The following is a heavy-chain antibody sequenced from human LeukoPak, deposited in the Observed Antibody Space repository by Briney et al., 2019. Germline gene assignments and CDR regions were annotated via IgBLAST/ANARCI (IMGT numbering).Heavy chain of an antibody. J-gene: IGHJ4*02. V-gene: IGHV4-34*01. CDR1: GGSFSGYY. CDR2: INHSRST. D-gene: IGHD4-17*01. Sequence: SETLSLTCAVYGGSFSGYYWSWIRQPPGKGLEWIGEINHSRSTNYNPSLKSRVTISVDTSKNQFSLKLSSVTAAGTAVYYCARGLRYGPSDYWGQGTLVTVSS. CDR3: ARGLRYGPSDY.